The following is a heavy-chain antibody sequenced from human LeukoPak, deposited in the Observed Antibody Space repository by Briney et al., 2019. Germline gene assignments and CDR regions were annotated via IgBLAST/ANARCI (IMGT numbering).Heavy chain of an antibody. CDR1: GFTFSSNG. Sequence: GGSLRLSCAASGFTFSSNGMNWVRQAPGKGLEWVSSISSSSSYIYYADSVKGRFTITRDNSKNTLYLQMNSLRFEDMAVYYCAKPSGSGVDYWGRGTRVTVSS. CDR2: ISSSSSYI. V-gene: IGHV3-21*01. J-gene: IGHJ4*02. D-gene: IGHD1-26*01. CDR3: AKPSGSGVDY.